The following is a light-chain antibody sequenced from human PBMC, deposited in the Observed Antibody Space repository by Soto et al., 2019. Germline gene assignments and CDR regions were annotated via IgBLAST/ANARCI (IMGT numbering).Light chain of an antibody. CDR1: SSDVGGYNY. J-gene: IGLJ1*01. Sequence: QSALTQPPSASGSPGQSVTISCTGTSSDVGGYNYVSWYQQHPGKAPTLMIYEVSKRPSGVPDRFSGSKSGNTASLTVSGLQAEDEADYYCSSYAGSNNFYFFGTGTKLTVL. CDR2: EVS. V-gene: IGLV2-8*01. CDR3: SSYAGSNNFYF.